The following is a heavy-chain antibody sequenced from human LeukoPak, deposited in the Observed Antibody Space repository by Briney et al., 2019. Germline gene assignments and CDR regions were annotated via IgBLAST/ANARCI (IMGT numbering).Heavy chain of an antibody. V-gene: IGHV3-30-3*01. CDR1: GFTFSSYA. CDR2: ISYDGSNK. Sequence: PGGSLRLSCAASGFTFSSYAMHWVRQAPGKGLEWVAVISYDGSNKYYADSVKGRFTISRDNSKNTLYLQMNSLRAEDTAVYYCARLAGDYRVTTFDYWGQGTLVTVSS. J-gene: IGHJ4*02. CDR3: ARLAGDYRVTTFDY. D-gene: IGHD4-17*01.